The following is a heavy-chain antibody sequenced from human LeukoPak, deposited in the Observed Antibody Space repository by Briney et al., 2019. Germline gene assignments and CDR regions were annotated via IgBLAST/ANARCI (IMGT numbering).Heavy chain of an antibody. CDR2: MNEDGSEI. V-gene: IGHV3-7*01. D-gene: IGHD4-11*01. CDR3: ARDRGYSNFDY. Sequence: HPGGSLRLSCAASGFSFNKYWMSWVRQPPGKGLEWVANMNEDGSEINYVDSVKGRLTISRDNAQDSLYLQMNSLTAEDTAVYYCARDRGYSNFDYGGQGTLLTVHS. J-gene: IGHJ4*02. CDR1: GFSFNKYW.